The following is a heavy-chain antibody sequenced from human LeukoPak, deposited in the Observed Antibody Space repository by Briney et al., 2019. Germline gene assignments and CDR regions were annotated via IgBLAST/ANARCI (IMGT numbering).Heavy chain of an antibody. Sequence: GGSLRLSCAASGFTFSSYWMNWARQAPGRGLEWLSIVSDHGRDTFYADSVKGRFTISRDDSKNTLYLQMNSLRAEDSATYYCVKRVSYNSGSHFDYWGQGTLVTVSS. CDR2: VSDHGRDT. J-gene: IGHJ4*02. CDR3: VKRVSYNSGSHFDY. CDR1: GFTFSSYW. V-gene: IGHV3-23*01. D-gene: IGHD3-10*01.